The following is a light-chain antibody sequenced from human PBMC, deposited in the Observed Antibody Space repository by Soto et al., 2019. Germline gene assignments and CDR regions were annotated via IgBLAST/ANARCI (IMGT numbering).Light chain of an antibody. J-gene: IGKJ5*01. CDR2: AAS. V-gene: IGKV1-27*01. Sequence: THMTQSPSSLSASVGDTVTITCRASQGISNYLAWYQQKPGKVPKLLIYAASTLQSGVPSRFSGSGSGTDFTLTISSLQPEDVATYYCQKYNSARITFGQGTRLEIK. CDR3: QKYNSARIT. CDR1: QGISNY.